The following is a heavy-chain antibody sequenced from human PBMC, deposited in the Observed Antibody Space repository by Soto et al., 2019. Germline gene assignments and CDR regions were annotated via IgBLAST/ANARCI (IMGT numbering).Heavy chain of an antibody. Sequence: PSETLSLTCTVSGGSISSGGYYWSWIRQHPGKGLEWIGYIYYSVSTYYNPSLKSRVTISVDTSKNQFSLKLSSVTAADTAVYYCARDLARCSGGSCYPYYFDYWGQGTLVTVSS. D-gene: IGHD2-15*01. V-gene: IGHV4-31*03. CDR1: GGSISSGGYY. CDR2: IYYSVST. J-gene: IGHJ4*02. CDR3: ARDLARCSGGSCYPYYFDY.